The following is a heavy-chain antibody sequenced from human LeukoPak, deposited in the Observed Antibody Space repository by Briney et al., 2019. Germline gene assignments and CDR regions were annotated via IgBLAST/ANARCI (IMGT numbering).Heavy chain of an antibody. D-gene: IGHD3-22*01. CDR1: RFTFSNFG. CDR3: ARDLRAYDSSGYPDY. V-gene: IGHV3-30*03. J-gene: IGHJ4*02. CDR2: ISYDGSDK. Sequence: GGSLRLSCAASRFTFSNFGMHWVRQAPGKGLEWVAVISYDGSDKYYADSVKGRFTISRDNSKNTLYLQMNSLRAEDTAVYYCARDLRAYDSSGYPDYWGQGTLVTVSS.